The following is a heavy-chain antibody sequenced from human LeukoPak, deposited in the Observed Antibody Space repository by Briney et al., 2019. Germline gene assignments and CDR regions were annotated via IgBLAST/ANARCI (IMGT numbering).Heavy chain of an antibody. CDR1: GFTFSNAW. CDR2: IYSTADGGTP. J-gene: IGHJ4*02. Sequence: GGSLRLSCAASGFTFSNAWMSWVRQAPGKGLEWVGRIYSTADGGTPAYAAPVTGRFTISRDDSRNMLYLQMNSLKTEDTAVYYCTKITAAAAYDWGQGTLVTVSS. D-gene: IGHD2-2*01. V-gene: IGHV3-15*01. CDR3: TKITAAAAYD.